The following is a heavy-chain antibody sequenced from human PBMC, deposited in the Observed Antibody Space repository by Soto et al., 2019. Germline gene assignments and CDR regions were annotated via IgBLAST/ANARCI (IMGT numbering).Heavy chain of an antibody. Sequence: QVQLVQSGAEVKKPGASVKVSCKASGYTFTSYGISWVRQAPGQGLEWMGWISAYNGNTNYAQTLQGRVTMTTDTSTSTAYMELRSLRSDDTAVYYCARVVPAAILSYYYYGMDVWGQGTTVTVSS. V-gene: IGHV1-18*04. CDR2: ISAYNGNT. CDR3: ARVVPAAILSYYYYGMDV. CDR1: GYTFTSYG. D-gene: IGHD2-2*02. J-gene: IGHJ6*02.